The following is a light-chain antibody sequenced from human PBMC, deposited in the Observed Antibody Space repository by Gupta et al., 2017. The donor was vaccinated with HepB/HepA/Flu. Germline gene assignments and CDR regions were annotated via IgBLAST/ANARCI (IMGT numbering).Light chain of an antibody. Sequence: SALPQPAPVSGSPAPSITISCTGTSSDVGGYNYVSWYQQHPGKAPKLMIYDVSNRPSGVSNRFSGSKSGNTASLTISGLQAEDEADYYCSSYTSSSTLVFGGGTKLTVL. J-gene: IGLJ2*01. CDR1: SSDVGGYNY. V-gene: IGLV2-14*01. CDR2: DVS. CDR3: SSYTSSSTLV.